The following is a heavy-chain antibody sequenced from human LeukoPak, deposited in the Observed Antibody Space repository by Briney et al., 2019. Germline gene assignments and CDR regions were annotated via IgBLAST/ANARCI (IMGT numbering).Heavy chain of an antibody. J-gene: IGHJ1*01. V-gene: IGHV3-48*01. CDR2: ISGSSGII. D-gene: IGHD3-3*01. CDR3: ARRSGYSYFQH. CDR1: GFTFNTYT. Sequence: GGSLRLSCAASGFTFNTYTMNWVRQAPGKGLEWVSYISGSSGIIDYADSVRGRFTISRDNAKNSLYLQMNSLRAEDTAVYYCARRSGYSYFQHWGQGTLVTVSP.